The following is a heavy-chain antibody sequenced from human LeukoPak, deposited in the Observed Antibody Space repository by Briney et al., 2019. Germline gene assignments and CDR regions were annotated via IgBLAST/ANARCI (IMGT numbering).Heavy chain of an antibody. CDR2: ISGSGGST. J-gene: IGHJ4*02. CDR1: GFTFSSYA. V-gene: IGHV3-23*01. CDR3: ARTMVRRGTLDN. Sequence: GGSLRLSCAASGFTFSSYAMSWVRQAPGKGLEWVSAISGSGGSTYYADSVKGRFTISRDNSKNTLYLQMNSLRAEDTAVYYCARTMVRRGTLDNWGQGTLVTVSS. D-gene: IGHD3-10*01.